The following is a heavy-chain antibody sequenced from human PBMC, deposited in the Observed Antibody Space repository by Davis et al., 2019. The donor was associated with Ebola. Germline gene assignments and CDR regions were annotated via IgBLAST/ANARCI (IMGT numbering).Heavy chain of an antibody. V-gene: IGHV3-23*01. D-gene: IGHD6-19*01. J-gene: IGHJ4*02. CDR3: AKGTSSGWYYFDY. CDR2: IGTGGDT. CDR1: GFTFSSYG. Sequence: GGSLRLSCAASGFTFSSYGMHWVRQAPGKGLEWVAGIGTGGDTYYADSVKGRLTLSRDNSKNTLYLQMNSQRAEDTAVYYCAKGTSSGWYYFDYWGQGTLVTVSS.